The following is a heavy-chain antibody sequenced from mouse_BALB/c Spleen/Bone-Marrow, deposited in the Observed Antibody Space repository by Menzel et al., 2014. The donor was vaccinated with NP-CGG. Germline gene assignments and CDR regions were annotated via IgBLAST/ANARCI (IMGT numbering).Heavy chain of an antibody. CDR3: ARNFYGSSYFVY. J-gene: IGHJ2*01. CDR1: GYTFTAYA. CDR2: ISTYSGNT. V-gene: IGHV1-67*01. D-gene: IGHD1-1*01. Sequence: VKLVESGPEVVRPGVSVKLSCKGSGYTFTAYAMHWVKQSHAESLEWIGLISTYSGNTHYNQDFKGKATMTVDKSSSTAYMELARLTSEDSAIYYCARNFYGSSYFVYWGQGTTLTVSS.